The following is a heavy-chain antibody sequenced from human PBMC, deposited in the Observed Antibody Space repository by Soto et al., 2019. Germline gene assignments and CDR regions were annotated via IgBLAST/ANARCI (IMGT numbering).Heavy chain of an antibody. CDR2: VIPIFGTA. CDR1: GGTFSSYA. Sequence: QVQLVQSGAEVKKPGSSVKVSCKASGGTFSSYAISWVRQAPGQGLEWMGGVIPIFGTANYAQKFQGRVRXTXDXXTGTAYMELSSLRSEETAVYYCAGGVAARRKAFDPWGQGTLVTVSS. D-gene: IGHD6-6*01. V-gene: IGHV1-69*05. J-gene: IGHJ5*02. CDR3: AGGVAARRKAFDP.